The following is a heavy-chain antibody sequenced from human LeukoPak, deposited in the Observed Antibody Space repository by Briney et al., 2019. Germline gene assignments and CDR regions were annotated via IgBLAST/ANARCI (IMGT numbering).Heavy chain of an antibody. CDR1: GYTFTSYG. J-gene: IGHJ4*02. D-gene: IGHD3-22*01. Sequence: GASVKVSCKASGYTFTSYGISWVRQVPGQGLEWMGWISAYNGNTNYAQKLQGRVTMTTDTSTSTAYMELRSLRSDDTAVYYCARAVYYYDSSGPFDYWGQGTLVTVSS. CDR2: ISAYNGNT. V-gene: IGHV1-18*01. CDR3: ARAVYYYDSSGPFDY.